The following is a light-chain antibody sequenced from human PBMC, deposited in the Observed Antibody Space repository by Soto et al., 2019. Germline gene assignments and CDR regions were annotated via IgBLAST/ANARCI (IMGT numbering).Light chain of an antibody. CDR1: QSISNF. Sequence: DIQMTQSPSSLSAFVGDTVTITCRASQSISNFLNWYQQIPGKAPKLLIYAASSLQSGVPSRFSGSGSGTDFTLTISSLQPDDFATYYCQQTYITPRTFGQGTKVEIK. J-gene: IGKJ1*01. CDR3: QQTYITPRT. CDR2: AAS. V-gene: IGKV1-39*01.